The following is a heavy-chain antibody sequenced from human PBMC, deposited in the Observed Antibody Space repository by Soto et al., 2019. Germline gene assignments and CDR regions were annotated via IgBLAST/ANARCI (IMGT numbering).Heavy chain of an antibody. D-gene: IGHD4-4*01. Sequence: QVQLVESGGGVVQPGKSLRLSCVASGFTFSGYAMHWIRQAPGKAPEWGALISSDGSSTLYADSVRGRFTISRDNSRDTLYLQLNSLRPDDTAVFSCARGAYRYFDYWGQGTLVTVSS. J-gene: IGHJ4*02. CDR3: ARGAYRYFDY. CDR1: GFTFSGYA. CDR2: ISSDGSST. V-gene: IGHV3-30-3*01.